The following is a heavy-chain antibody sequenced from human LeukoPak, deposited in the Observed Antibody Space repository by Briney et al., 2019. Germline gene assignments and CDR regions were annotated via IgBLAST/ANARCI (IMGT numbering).Heavy chain of an antibody. CDR3: ARDRGAAAGTSVHNWFDP. CDR1: GFTFSSYE. Sequence: PGGSLRLSCAASGFTFSSYEMNWVRQAPGKGLEWVSYISSSGSTIYYADSVKGRFTISRDNAKNSLYLQMNSLRAEDTAVYYCARDRGAAAGTSVHNWFDPWGQGTLVTVSS. V-gene: IGHV3-48*03. J-gene: IGHJ5*02. CDR2: ISSSGSTI. D-gene: IGHD6-13*01.